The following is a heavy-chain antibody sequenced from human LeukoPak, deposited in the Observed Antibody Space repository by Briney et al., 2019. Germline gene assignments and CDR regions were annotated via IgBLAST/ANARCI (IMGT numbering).Heavy chain of an antibody. D-gene: IGHD6-25*01. CDR2: INPNSGGT. Sequence: ASVKVSCKASGYTFTGYYMHWVRQAPGQGLEWMGWINPNSGGTNYAQKFQGRVTMTRDTSISTAYMELSRLRSDDTAVYYCARLTDSSGRMPDYWGQGTLVTVSS. V-gene: IGHV1-2*02. CDR1: GYTFTGYY. CDR3: ARLTDSSGRMPDY. J-gene: IGHJ4*02.